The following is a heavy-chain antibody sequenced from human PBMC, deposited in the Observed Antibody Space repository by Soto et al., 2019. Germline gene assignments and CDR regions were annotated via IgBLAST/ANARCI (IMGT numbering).Heavy chain of an antibody. CDR3: ARDSPGYGDFVLFDY. D-gene: IGHD4-17*01. CDR2: IYYSGST. V-gene: IGHV4-39*02. Sequence: SETLSLTCPVSGCSISSSSYYWGWIRQPPGEGLEWIGSIYYSGSTYYNPSLKSRVTISVDTSKNQFSLQLNSVTPEDTAVYYCARDSPGYGDFVLFDYWGQGTLVTVSS. J-gene: IGHJ4*02. CDR1: GCSISSSSYY.